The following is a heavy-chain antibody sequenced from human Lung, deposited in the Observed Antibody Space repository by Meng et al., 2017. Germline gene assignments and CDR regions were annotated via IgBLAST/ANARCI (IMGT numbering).Heavy chain of an antibody. J-gene: IGHJ1*01. D-gene: IGHD1-1*01. V-gene: IGHV3-74*01. Sequence: VELRWVLVRPCGFLIIRFASSGFYYTNHWRPWFSQGTGKGLVVVSRVNPDGNDVNYVDSVKGRFTIARDNAKDTVFLQMNNMSGDDTAVYYCTNDRLSEWGQGTLVTVSS. CDR1: GFYYTNHW. CDR2: VNPDGNDV. CDR3: TNDRLSE.